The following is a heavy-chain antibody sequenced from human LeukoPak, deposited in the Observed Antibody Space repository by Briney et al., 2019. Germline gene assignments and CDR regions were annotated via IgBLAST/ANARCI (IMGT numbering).Heavy chain of an antibody. CDR1: GFTFDTSV. D-gene: IGHD5-18*01. V-gene: IGHV3-23*01. J-gene: IGHJ4*02. CDR2: ISASDGRT. CDR3: ARYYDVDTAMARGPFDY. Sequence: GGSLRLSCAASGFTFDTSVMGWVRQAPGRGLEWVSDISASDGRTFYADSVKGRFTISRDNSKDTLYLQMNSLRAEDTALYYCARYYDVDTAMARGPFDYWGQGTLVTVSS.